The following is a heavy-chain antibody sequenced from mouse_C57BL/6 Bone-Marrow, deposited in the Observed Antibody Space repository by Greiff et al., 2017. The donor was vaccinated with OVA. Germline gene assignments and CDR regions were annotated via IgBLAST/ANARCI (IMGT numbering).Heavy chain of an antibody. CDR1: GYTFTDYY. D-gene: IGHD2-4*01. CDR2: INPNNGGT. CDR3: ARAGLPYYFDY. J-gene: IGHJ2*01. Sequence: VQLQQSGPELVKPGASVKISCKASGYTFTDYYMNWVKQSHGKSLEWIGDINPNNGGTSYNQKFKGKATLTVDKSSSTAYMELRSLTSEDSAVYYCARAGLPYYFDYWGQGTTLTVSS. V-gene: IGHV1-26*01.